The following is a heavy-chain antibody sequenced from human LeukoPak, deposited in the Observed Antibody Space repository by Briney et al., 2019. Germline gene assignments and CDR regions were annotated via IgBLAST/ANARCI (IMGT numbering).Heavy chain of an antibody. Sequence: GGSLRPSCAASGFSISSSAMNWVRQAPGKGLEWVSSINNVASHIYYAGSVRGRFTISRDNAKNSVYLQMNSLRAEDTAVYYCTRDATYYLRYGYFDYWGQGTLVTVSS. CDR3: TRDATYYLRYGYFDY. CDR1: GFSISSSA. CDR2: INNVASHI. J-gene: IGHJ4*02. V-gene: IGHV3-21*01. D-gene: IGHD2/OR15-2a*01.